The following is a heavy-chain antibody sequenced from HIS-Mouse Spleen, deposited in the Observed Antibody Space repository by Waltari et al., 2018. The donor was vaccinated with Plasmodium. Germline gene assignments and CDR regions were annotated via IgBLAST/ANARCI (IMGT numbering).Heavy chain of an antibody. CDR1: GFTFSSYG. D-gene: IGHD6-13*01. CDR3: AKDRRSSSWYVDY. Sequence: QVQLVESGGGVVQPGRSLRLSCAAPGFTFSSYGLHWVLQAPGKGLEWVAVISYDGSNKYYADSVKGRFTISRDNSKNTLYLQMNSLRAEDTAVYYCAKDRRSSSWYVDYWGQGTLVTVSS. J-gene: IGHJ4*02. CDR2: ISYDGSNK. V-gene: IGHV3-30*18.